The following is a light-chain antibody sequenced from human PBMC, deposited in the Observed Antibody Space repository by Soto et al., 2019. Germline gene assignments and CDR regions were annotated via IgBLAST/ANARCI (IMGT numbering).Light chain of an antibody. CDR3: QQYANSPIT. Sequence: DIVLTQSPATLSLYTGERATLSCGASQSVSSSRLAWYQQKPALAPRLLIYDGFLRATGIPDRFSGSGSGTDFTLTISRLEPEDFAVYYCQQYANSPITFGQGTRLEIK. V-gene: IGKV3D-20*01. J-gene: IGKJ5*01. CDR2: DGF. CDR1: QSVSSSR.